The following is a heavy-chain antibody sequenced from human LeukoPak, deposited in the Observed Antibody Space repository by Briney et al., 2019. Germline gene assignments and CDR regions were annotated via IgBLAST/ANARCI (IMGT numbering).Heavy chain of an antibody. Sequence: GGSLRLSCAASGFTFSTYTMYWVRHPPGKRLEWVSIIGNNGGGIHYADSVRGRFTISRDNSKNALYLQMNSLRAEDTALYFCAKKAQYDGHYPLDYWGQGTLVTVSA. CDR3: AKKAQYDGHYPLDY. D-gene: IGHD4/OR15-4a*01. V-gene: IGHV3-23*01. CDR1: GFTFSTYT. J-gene: IGHJ4*02. CDR2: IGNNGGGI.